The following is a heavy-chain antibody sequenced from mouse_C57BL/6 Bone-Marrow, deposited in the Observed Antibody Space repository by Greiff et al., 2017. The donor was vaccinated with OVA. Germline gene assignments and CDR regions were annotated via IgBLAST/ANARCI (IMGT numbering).Heavy chain of an antibody. CDR1: GYSITSGYY. CDR3: ARETNWDRAY. CDR2: ISYDGSN. Sequence: EVKLMESGPGLVKPSQSLSLTCSVTGYSITSGYYWNWIRQFPGNKLEWMGYISYDGSNNYNPSLKNRISITRDTSKNQFFLKLNSVTTEDTATYYCARETNWDRAYWGQGTLVTVSA. V-gene: IGHV3-6*01. D-gene: IGHD4-1*01. J-gene: IGHJ3*01.